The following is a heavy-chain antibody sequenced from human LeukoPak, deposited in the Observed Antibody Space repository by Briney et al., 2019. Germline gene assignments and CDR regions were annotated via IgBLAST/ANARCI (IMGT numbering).Heavy chain of an antibody. D-gene: IGHD3-3*01. Sequence: PPGGSLRLSCAASEFTFSSYAMNWVRQAPGKGLEWVSTISGSGDDTYYADSVKGRFTISRDNSKNTLYLQMNSLRAEDTAVFYCARVGVVTPHYYYYMDVWGKGTTVTVSS. CDR2: ISGSGDDT. CDR3: ARVGVVTPHYYYYMDV. CDR1: EFTFSSYA. V-gene: IGHV3-23*01. J-gene: IGHJ6*03.